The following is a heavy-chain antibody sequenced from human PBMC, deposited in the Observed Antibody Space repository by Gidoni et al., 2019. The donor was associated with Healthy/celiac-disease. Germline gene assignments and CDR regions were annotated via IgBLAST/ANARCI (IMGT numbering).Heavy chain of an antibody. V-gene: IGHV3-30*03. D-gene: IGHD2-15*01. J-gene: IGHJ4*02. CDR1: RFPFFRTG. Sequence: QVHLLESGGGVVNLGCSLGITFTASRFPFFRTGMHWVRQAPGKGLEWVAVRSYDGSNKYYADSVKGRFTISRDNSKNTLYRQMNSLRAEDTAVYYCARVGAKNTGERIYYFDYWGQGTLVTVSS. CDR3: ARVGAKNTGERIYYFDY. CDR2: RSYDGSNK.